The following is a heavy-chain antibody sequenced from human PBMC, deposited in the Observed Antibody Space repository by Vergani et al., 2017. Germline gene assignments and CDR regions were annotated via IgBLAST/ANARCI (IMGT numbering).Heavy chain of an antibody. CDR2: ISWNSGSI. CDR1: GFTFDDYA. CDR3: AKGRDVLRYFDALDY. Sequence: EVQLVESGGGLVQPGRSLRLSCAASGFTFDDYAMHWVWHAPGKGREWVSGISWNSGSIGYADSVKGRFTISRDNAKNSLYLQMNSLRAEDTALYYCAKGRDVLRYFDALDYWSEGSLVTVSS. D-gene: IGHD3-9*01. V-gene: IGHV3-9*01. J-gene: IGHJ4*02.